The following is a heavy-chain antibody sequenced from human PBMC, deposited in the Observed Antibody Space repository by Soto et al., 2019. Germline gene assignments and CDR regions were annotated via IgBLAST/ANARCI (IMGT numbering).Heavy chain of an antibody. D-gene: IGHD5-18*01. CDR2: IIPMFGTA. Sequence: QVQLVQSGAEVKKPESSVKVSCKAPGGTFSTYAISWVRQAPGQGLEWMGGIIPMFGTANYAQRFQDRVTFTXXESTKTVYMELSSLRSEDTAVYFCASGIQLWLRRINNGYSGWGQGTLVTVSS. CDR3: ASGIQLWLRRINNGYSG. V-gene: IGHV1-69*05. J-gene: IGHJ4*02. CDR1: GGTFSTYA.